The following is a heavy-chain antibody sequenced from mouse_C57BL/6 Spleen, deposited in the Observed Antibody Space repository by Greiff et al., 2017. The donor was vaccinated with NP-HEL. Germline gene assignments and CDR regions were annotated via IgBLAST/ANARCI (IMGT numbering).Heavy chain of an antibody. CDR3: AREGDTTFDY. J-gene: IGHJ2*01. D-gene: IGHD1-1*01. CDR1: GYTFTDYY. CDR2: INPNNGGT. Sequence: EVKLQQSGPELVKPGASVKISCKASGYTFTDYYMNWVKQSHGKSLEWIGDINPNNGGTSYNQKFKGKATLTVDKSSSTAYMELRSLTSEDSAVYYCAREGDTTFDYWGQGTTLTVSS. V-gene: IGHV1-26*01.